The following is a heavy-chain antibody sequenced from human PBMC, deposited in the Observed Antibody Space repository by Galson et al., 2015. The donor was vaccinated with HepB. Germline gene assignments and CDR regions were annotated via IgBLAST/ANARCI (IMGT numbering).Heavy chain of an antibody. D-gene: IGHD2-15*01. V-gene: IGHV1-24*01. Sequence: SVKVSCKVSGYTLTELSIHWVRQTPGKGLQWVGGYDPEDRTTVYAQKFQGRVTMTEDTSTDTAYMELSSLRSEDTAVYYCATDLNGYSGFFDYWGQGTLVTVSS. J-gene: IGHJ4*02. CDR3: ATDLNGYSGFFDY. CDR1: GYTLTELS. CDR2: YDPEDRTT.